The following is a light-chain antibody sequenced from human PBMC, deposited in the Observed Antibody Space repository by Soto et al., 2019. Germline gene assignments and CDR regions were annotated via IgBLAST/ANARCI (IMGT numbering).Light chain of an antibody. CDR3: PQRTNWPQP. CDR2: DAS. V-gene: IGKV3-11*01. Sequence: ETGVTQSPATLSLSPGDRATLSCRASQSVTTFLAWYQQKPGQAPRLLIYDASDRATGIPARFSGSGSGTDFTLTISSVEPEDFALYYCPQRTNWPQPFGQRSKVAIK. J-gene: IGKJ1*01. CDR1: QSVTTF.